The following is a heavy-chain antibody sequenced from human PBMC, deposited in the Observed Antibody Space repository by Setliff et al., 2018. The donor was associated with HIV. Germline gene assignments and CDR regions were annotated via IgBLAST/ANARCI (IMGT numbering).Heavy chain of an antibody. CDR1: GGSFSGFY. CDR2: INHSGST. CDR3: ANFLPDTAAAGPRFDY. J-gene: IGHJ4*02. V-gene: IGHV4-34*01. D-gene: IGHD6-13*01. Sequence: PSETLSLTCAVYGGSFSGFYWSWIRQPPGKGLEWIGEINHSGSTTYNPSLKSRVTISVDTSKNHFSLKLSSVTAAATAVYYCANFLPDTAAAGPRFDYWGQGTLVTVSS.